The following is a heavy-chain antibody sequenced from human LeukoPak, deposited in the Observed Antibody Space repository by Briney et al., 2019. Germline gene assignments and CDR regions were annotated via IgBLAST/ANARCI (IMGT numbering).Heavy chain of an antibody. CDR3: ARDPYSGSYGPYYYYYMDV. CDR1: GYSISSGYY. V-gene: IGHV3-21*01. Sequence: ETLSLTCTVSGYSISSGYYWGWIRQPPGKGLEWVSSISSSSSYIYYADSVKGRFTISRDNAKNSLYLQMDSLRVEDTAVYYCARDPYSGSYGPYYYYYMDVWGKGTTVTISS. CDR2: ISSSSSYI. J-gene: IGHJ6*03. D-gene: IGHD1-26*01.